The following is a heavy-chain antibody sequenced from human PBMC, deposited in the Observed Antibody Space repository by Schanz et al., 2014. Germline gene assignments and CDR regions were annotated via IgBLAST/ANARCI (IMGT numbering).Heavy chain of an antibody. CDR3: ARARFTGYYMDV. Sequence: QVQLQESGPGLVKPSETLSLTCTVSGGSISNYYWSWIRQPPGKGLEWIGYIYYSGRTNYNPSLNSRVTILVDTSKNQYSQKLSSVTAADTAVYYCARARFTGYYMDVGGQGTAVTVSS. CDR1: GGSISNYY. D-gene: IGHD3-9*01. J-gene: IGHJ6*02. CDR2: IYYSGRT. V-gene: IGHV4-59*01.